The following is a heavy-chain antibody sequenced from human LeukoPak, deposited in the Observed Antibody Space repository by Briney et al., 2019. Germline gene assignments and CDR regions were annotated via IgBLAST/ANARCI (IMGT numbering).Heavy chain of an antibody. V-gene: IGHV1-8*01. CDR1: GYTFTSYD. CDR3: ARHPTTIAAAGNDY. CDR2: MNPNSGDT. D-gene: IGHD6-13*01. J-gene: IGHJ4*02. Sequence: ASVKVSCKASGYTFTSYDINWVRQATGQGLEWMGWMNPNSGDTGYAQKFQGRVTMNRNTSISTAYMELSSLRSEDTAVYYCARHPTTIAAAGNDYWGQGTLVTVSS.